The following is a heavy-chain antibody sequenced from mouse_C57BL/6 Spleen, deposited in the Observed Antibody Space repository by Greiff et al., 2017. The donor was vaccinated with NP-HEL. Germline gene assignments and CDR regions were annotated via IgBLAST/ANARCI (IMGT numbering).Heavy chain of an antibody. CDR3: ARRGVYYYAMDY. V-gene: IGHV1-54*01. J-gene: IGHJ4*01. CDR2: INPGGGGT. CDR1: GYAFTNYL. Sequence: QVQLQQSGAELVRPGTSVKVSCKASGYAFTNYLIEWVKQRPGQGLEWIGVINPGGGGTNYNAKFKGKATLTADKSSSTAYMPLRSPTSEEAAVYFCARRGVYYYAMDYWGQGTSVTVSS.